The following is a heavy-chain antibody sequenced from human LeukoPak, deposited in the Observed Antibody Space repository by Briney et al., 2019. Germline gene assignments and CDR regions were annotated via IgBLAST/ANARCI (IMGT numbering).Heavy chain of an antibody. CDR3: ARDQQVGANYFDY. Sequence: PGGSLRLSCAASGFTFSSYSMNWVRQAPGKGLEWVSYISSSSSTIYYADSVKGRFTISRDNAKNSLYLQMNSLRAEDTAVYYCARDQQVGANYFDYWGQGTLVTVSS. J-gene: IGHJ4*02. V-gene: IGHV3-48*04. CDR1: GFTFSSYS. CDR2: ISSSSSTI. D-gene: IGHD1-26*01.